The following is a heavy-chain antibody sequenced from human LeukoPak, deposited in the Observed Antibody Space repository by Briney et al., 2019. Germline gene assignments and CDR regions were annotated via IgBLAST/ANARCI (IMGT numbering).Heavy chain of an antibody. V-gene: IGHV1-18*01. CDR2: ISAYNGNT. CDR3: ASHLSSSWNGGNYFDY. D-gene: IGHD6-13*01. J-gene: IGHJ4*02. Sequence: ASVKVSCKASGYTFTSYGISWVRQAPGQGLEWMGWISAYNGNTNYAQKLQGRVTMTTDTSTSTAYMELRSLRSDDTAVYYCASHLSSSWNGGNYFDYWGQGTLVTVSS. CDR1: GYTFTSYG.